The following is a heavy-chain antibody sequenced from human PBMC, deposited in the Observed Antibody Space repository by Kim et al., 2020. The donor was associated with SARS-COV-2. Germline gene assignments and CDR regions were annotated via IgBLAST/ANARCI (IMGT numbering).Heavy chain of an antibody. CDR2: IGARGYSS. Sequence: GGSLRLSCAASGFTFNNYAMHWVRQAPGKGLEWVSSIGARGYSSYYSDSVRGRFTISRDNSKNTLSLQMDSLRVEDTALYYCAKDLSGDYVRWFDPWGHGTLVTVSS. D-gene: IGHD4-17*01. CDR1: GFTFNNYA. V-gene: IGHV3-23*01. J-gene: IGHJ5*02. CDR3: AKDLSGDYVRWFDP.